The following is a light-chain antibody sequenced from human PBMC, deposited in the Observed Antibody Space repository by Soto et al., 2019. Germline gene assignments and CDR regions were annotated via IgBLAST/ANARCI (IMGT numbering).Light chain of an antibody. J-gene: IGKJ2*01. CDR3: QQYNSYPYT. CDR1: QSISSW. Sequence: DIQMTQSPSTLSASVGDRVTITCRASQSISSWLAWYQQKPGKAPKLLIYDASSLESGVPSRFSGSGSGTEYTLTISSLQTDDFATYYCQQYNSYPYTFGQGTKLEIK. V-gene: IGKV1-5*01. CDR2: DAS.